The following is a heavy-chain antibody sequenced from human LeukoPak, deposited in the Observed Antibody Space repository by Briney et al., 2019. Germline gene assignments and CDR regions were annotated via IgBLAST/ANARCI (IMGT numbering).Heavy chain of an antibody. CDR2: ISSSSSYI. CDR3: ARSSIAAAAFDY. J-gene: IGHJ4*02. V-gene: IGHV3-21*01. Sequence: GGSLRLSCAASGFTFSSYSMNWVRQAPGKGLEWVSSISSSSSYIYYADSVKGRFTISRDNAKNSLYLQMNSLRAEDTAVYYRARSSIAAAAFDYWGQGTLVTVSS. D-gene: IGHD6-13*01. CDR1: GFTFSSYS.